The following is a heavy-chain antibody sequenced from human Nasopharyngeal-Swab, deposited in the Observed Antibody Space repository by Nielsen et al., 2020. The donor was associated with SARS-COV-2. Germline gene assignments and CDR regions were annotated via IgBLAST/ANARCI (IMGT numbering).Heavy chain of an antibody. CDR3: GTTPAGTYYYYMDV. J-gene: IGHJ6*03. V-gene: IGHV3-66*01. Sequence: ESLMISCAASGSIVSSNYMCWVRQAPGKGLERVSVIYSGGSTYYADPVKGRFTISTDNSKNTLYLQMNSLRAEDTAVYYYGTTPAGTYYYYMDVWGKGTTVTVSS. CDR2: IYSGGST. CDR1: GSIVSSNY. D-gene: IGHD2/OR15-2a*01.